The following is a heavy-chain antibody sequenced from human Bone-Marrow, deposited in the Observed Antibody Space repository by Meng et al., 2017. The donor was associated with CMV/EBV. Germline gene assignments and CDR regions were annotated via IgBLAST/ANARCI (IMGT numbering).Heavy chain of an antibody. V-gene: IGHV1-18*01. CDR2: ISAYNGNT. D-gene: IGHD2-15*01. Sequence: ASVKVSCKASGGTFSSYAISWVRQAPGQGLEWMGWISAYNGNTNYAQKLQGRVTMTTDTSTSTAYMELRSLRSDDTAVYYCARKKPYSQFDYWGQGTLVTVSS. CDR1: GGTFSSYA. J-gene: IGHJ4*02. CDR3: ARKKPYSQFDY.